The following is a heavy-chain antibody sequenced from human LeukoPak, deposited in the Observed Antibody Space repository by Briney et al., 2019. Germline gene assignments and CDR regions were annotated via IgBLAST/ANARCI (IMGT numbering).Heavy chain of an antibody. D-gene: IGHD3-10*01. CDR3: ARDDRYGSGTLGKRFDP. V-gene: IGHV3-48*03. CDR1: GFTLSRYV. Sequence: PGGSLRLSCAPSGFTLSRYVLNWVRQAPGKGGAGVSYISIISNAIYYTDSLKGRVTISRDNAKNSLYLQMNSLRAEDTAVYFCARDDRYGSGTLGKRFDPWGQGTLVSVSS. J-gene: IGHJ5*02. CDR2: ISIISNAI.